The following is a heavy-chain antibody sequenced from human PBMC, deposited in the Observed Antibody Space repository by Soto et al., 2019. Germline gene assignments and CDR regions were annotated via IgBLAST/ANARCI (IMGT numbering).Heavy chain of an antibody. Sequence: QVQLVQSGAEVKKPGSSVKVSCKASGGTFSSYAISWVRQAPGQGLEWMGGIIPIFGTANYAQKFQGRVTITAHKATSTAYMELSSLRSEDTAVYYCARERFGPHYGGNSHGMDVWGQGTTVTVSS. V-gene: IGHV1-69*06. D-gene: IGHD4-17*01. J-gene: IGHJ6*02. CDR1: GGTFSSYA. CDR2: IIPIFGTA. CDR3: ARERFGPHYGGNSHGMDV.